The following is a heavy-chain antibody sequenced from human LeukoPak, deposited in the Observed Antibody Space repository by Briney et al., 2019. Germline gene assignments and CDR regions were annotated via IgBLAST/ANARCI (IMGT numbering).Heavy chain of an antibody. J-gene: IGHJ4*02. V-gene: IGHV1-2*02. CDR2: INPNSGGT. CDR1: GSTFTGYY. Sequence: ASVKVSCKASGSTFTGYYMHWVRQAPGQGLEWMGWINPNSGGTNYAQKFQGRVTMTRDTSISTAYMELSRLRSDDTAVYYCARAPYGDYGRPDYWGQGTLVTVSS. D-gene: IGHD4-17*01. CDR3: ARAPYGDYGRPDY.